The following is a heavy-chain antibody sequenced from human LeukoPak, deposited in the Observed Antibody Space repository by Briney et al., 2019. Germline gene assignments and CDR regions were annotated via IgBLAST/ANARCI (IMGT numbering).Heavy chain of an antibody. Sequence: PGGSLRLSCTASGFTFTTYCTRWVRQDPRKGLVWVSQIKFDGSLASYADSVKGRFTISRDNAKNTLYLQMNSLGTEDTAVYYCVTGHYDSRMYFDLWGRGTLVTVSS. CDR1: GFTFTTYC. CDR2: IKFDGSLA. J-gene: IGHJ2*01. CDR3: VTGHYDSRMYFDL. D-gene: IGHD3-16*01. V-gene: IGHV3-74*01.